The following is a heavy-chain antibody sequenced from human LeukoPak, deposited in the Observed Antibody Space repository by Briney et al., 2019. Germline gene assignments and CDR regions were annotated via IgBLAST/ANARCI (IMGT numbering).Heavy chain of an antibody. CDR2: IIPTFGTT. J-gene: IGHJ4*02. D-gene: IGHD3-22*01. CDR3: ASCYYDSSGYYYGFDY. CDR1: GGTFSSYA. V-gene: IGHV1-69*05. Sequence: GASVKVSCKASGGTFSSYAISWVRQAPGQGLEWMGGIIPTFGTTNYAQKFQGRVTITTDESTSTAYMALSSLRSEDTAVYYCASCYYDSSGYYYGFDYWGQGTLVTVPS.